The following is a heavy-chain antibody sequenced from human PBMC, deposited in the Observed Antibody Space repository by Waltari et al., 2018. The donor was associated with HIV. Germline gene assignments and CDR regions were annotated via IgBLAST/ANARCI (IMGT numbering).Heavy chain of an antibody. V-gene: IGHV3-15*01. Sequence: EVQLVESGGGLVKPGGSLRLSCAASGFTFSNAWMSWVRQAPGKGLEWVGRIKSKTDGGTTDYAAPVKGRFTISRDDSTNTLYLQMNSLKTEDTAVYYCTTVKDGERYWFDPWGQGTLVTVSS. CDR2: IKSKTDGGTT. J-gene: IGHJ5*02. CDR1: GFTFSNAW. D-gene: IGHD3-10*01. CDR3: TTVKDGERYWFDP.